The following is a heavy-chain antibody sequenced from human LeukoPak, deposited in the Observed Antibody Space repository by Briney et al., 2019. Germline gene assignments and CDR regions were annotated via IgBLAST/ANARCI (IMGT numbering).Heavy chain of an antibody. Sequence: PSETLSLTCTVSGGSISSYYWSWIRQPPGKGLEWIGYIYYSGSTNYNPSLKSRVTISVDTSKNQFSLKLSSVTAADTAVYYCARESIVVVVAATGFDYWGQGTLVTVSS. D-gene: IGHD2-15*01. CDR3: ARESIVVVVAATGFDY. V-gene: IGHV4-59*01. CDR2: IYYSGST. J-gene: IGHJ4*02. CDR1: GGSISSYY.